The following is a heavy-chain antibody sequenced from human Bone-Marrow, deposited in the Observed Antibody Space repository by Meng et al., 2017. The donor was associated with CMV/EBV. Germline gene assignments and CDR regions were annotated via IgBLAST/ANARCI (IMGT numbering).Heavy chain of an antibody. CDR3: ARAFPMETYYDFWSGYWGVYFDY. V-gene: IGHV3-21*01. Sequence: GGSLRLSCAASGFTFSSYSMNWVRQAPGKGLEWVSSISSSSSYIYYADSVKGRFTISRDNAKNSLYLQMNSLRAEDTAVYYCARAFPMETYYDFWSGYWGVYFDYWGQGTLVTVSS. CDR1: GFTFSSYS. J-gene: IGHJ4*02. D-gene: IGHD3-3*01. CDR2: ISSSSSYI.